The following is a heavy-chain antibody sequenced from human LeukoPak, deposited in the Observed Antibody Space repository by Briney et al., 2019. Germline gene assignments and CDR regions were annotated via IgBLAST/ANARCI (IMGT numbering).Heavy chain of an antibody. CDR1: GGSISSSSDY. Sequence: PSETLSLTCTVSGGSISSSSDYWGWVRQAPGTGLEWIGSIYYHENTYYNSSLKSRVTISVDTSKNQFSLKLSSVTAADTAVYYCARGLAAAGTVYYYYYYMDVWGKGTTVTVSS. V-gene: IGHV4-39*07. CDR2: IYYHENT. D-gene: IGHD6-13*01. J-gene: IGHJ6*03. CDR3: ARGLAAAGTVYYYYYYMDV.